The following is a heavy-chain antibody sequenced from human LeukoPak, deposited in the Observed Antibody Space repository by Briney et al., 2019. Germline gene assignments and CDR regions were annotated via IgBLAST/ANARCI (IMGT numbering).Heavy chain of an antibody. D-gene: IGHD5-12*01. CDR1: GYTLTELS. V-gene: IGHV1-24*01. J-gene: IGHJ4*02. CDR2: FDPEDGET. CDR3: ATVDSGYETLNS. Sequence: ASVKVSCKVSGYTLTELSMHWVRQAPGKGLEWMGGFDPEDGETIYAQKFQGRVTMTEDTSTDTAYMELSSLRSEDTAVYYCATVDSGYETLNSRGQGTLVTVSS.